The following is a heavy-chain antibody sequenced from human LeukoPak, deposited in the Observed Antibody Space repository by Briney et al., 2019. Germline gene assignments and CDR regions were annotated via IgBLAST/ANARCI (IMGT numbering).Heavy chain of an antibody. CDR2: INSDESSR. D-gene: IGHD3-10*01. CDR1: GFTFSKYW. Sequence: GGSLRLSCAAPGFTFSKYWMHWVRQAPGKGLEWVSCINSDESSRSYADYVKGRFIISRDNAKNTLNLQMNSLRAEDTAVYYCARDYVGSYDYWGQGTLVTVSS. CDR3: ARDYVGSYDY. V-gene: IGHV3-74*01. J-gene: IGHJ4*02.